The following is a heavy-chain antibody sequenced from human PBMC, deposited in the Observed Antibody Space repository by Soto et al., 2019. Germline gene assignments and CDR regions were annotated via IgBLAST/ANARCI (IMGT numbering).Heavy chain of an antibody. CDR3: ASRYCSSTSCHYYYYYMEV. J-gene: IGHJ6*03. V-gene: IGHV1-69*02. CDR1: GGTFSSYT. CDR2: IIPILGIA. D-gene: IGHD2-2*01. Sequence: QVQLVQSGAEVKKPGSSVKVSCKASGGTFSSYTISWVRQAPGQGLEWMGRIIPILGIANYAQKFQGRVTITADKSTSTAYMELSSLRSEDTAVYYCASRYCSSTSCHYYYYYMEVWGKGTTVTVSS.